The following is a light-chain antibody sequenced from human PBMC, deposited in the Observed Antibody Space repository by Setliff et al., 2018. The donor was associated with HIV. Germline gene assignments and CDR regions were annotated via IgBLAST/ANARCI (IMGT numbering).Light chain of an antibody. J-gene: IGLJ1*01. CDR2: EVS. Sequence: QSALAQPASVSGSPGQSITTSCTGTSSDVGAYKDVSWYQQHPGKAHKLMNYEVSNRPSGVSNRFSGSKSGNTASLTISGLQAEDEADYYCCSYTTSSTVVFGTGTKVTV. CDR1: SSDVGAYKD. CDR3: CSYTTSSTVV. V-gene: IGLV2-14*01.